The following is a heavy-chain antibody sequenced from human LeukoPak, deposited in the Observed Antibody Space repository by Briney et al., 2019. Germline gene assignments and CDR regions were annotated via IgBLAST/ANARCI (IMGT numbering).Heavy chain of an antibody. CDR2: IYHSGST. Sequence: SETLSLTCAVSGYSISSGYYWGWIRQPPGKGLEWIGSIYHSGSTYYNPSLKSRFTISVDTSKNQFSLKLSSVTAADTAVYYCARGVVGATRRGINNWFDPWGQGTLVTVSS. J-gene: IGHJ5*02. V-gene: IGHV4-38-2*01. CDR3: ARGVVGATRRGINNWFDP. CDR1: GYSISSGYY. D-gene: IGHD1-26*01.